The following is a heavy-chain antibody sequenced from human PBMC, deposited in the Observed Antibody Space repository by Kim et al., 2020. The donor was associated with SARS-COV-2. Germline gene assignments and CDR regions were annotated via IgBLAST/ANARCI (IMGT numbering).Heavy chain of an antibody. D-gene: IGHD4-17*01. V-gene: IGHV3-33*06. CDR1: GFTFSSYG. CDR2: IWYDGSNK. Sequence: GGSLRLSCAASGFTFSSYGMHWVRQAPGKGLEWVAVIWYDGSNKYYADSVKGRFTISRDNSKNMLYLQMNSLRAEDTAVYYCAKDCTSTVTTGDYWGQGTLVTVSS. CDR3: AKDCTSTVTTGDY. J-gene: IGHJ4*02.